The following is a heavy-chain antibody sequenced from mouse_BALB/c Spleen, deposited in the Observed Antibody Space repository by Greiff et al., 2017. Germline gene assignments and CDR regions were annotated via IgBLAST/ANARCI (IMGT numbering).Heavy chain of an antibody. J-gene: IGHJ4*01. CDR1: GYTFSSYW. CDR3: ARSITTVVAKSAMDY. CDR2: ILPGSGRT. V-gene: IGHV1-9*01. Sequence: VHLVESGAELMKPGASVKISCKATGYTFSSYWIEWVKQRPGHGLEWIGEILPGSGRTNYNEKFKGKATFTADISSNTAYMQLSSLTSEDSAVYYFARSITTVVAKSAMDYWGQGTSVTVSS. D-gene: IGHD1-1*01.